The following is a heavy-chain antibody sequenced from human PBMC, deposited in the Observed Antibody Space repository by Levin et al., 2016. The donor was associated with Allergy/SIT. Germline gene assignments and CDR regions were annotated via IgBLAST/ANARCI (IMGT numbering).Heavy chain of an antibody. V-gene: IGHV4-4*02. D-gene: IGHD5-12*01. J-gene: IGHJ4*02. CDR2: IHHGGNT. Sequence: SCAVSGDSVYSTSWWSWVRQTPGKGLEWIGEIHHGGNTNYNPSLKSRVTISVDQSKNDFSLKLSFVTAADTAVYYCTGGTSDVEIKYWGQGTLVTVSS. CDR3: TGGTSDVEIKY. CDR1: GDSVYSTSW.